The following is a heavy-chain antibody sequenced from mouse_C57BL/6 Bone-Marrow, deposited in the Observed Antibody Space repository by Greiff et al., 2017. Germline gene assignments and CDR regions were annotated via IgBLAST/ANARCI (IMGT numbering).Heavy chain of an antibody. V-gene: IGHV1-81*01. J-gene: IGHJ3*01. CDR2: IYPRSGNT. CDR1: GYTFTSYG. Sequence: QVHVKQSGAELARPGASVKLSCKASGYTFTSYGISWVKQRTGQGLEWIGEIYPRSGNTYYNEKFKGKATLTADKSSSTAYMELRSLTSEDSAVYFCARTLSAWFAYWGQGTLVTVSA. CDR3: ARTLSAWFAY. D-gene: IGHD1-1*02.